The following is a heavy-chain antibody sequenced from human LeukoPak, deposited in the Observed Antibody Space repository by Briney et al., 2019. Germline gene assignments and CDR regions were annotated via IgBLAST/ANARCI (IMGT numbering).Heavy chain of an antibody. CDR2: INPSGATT. Sequence: GASVKVSCKASGYTFTNYYIHWVRQAPGQGLEWLGTINPSGATTSYAQKFQGRVTMTRDTSTSTVYMELSSLRSDDTAMYYCARDRNGYGSSWRWFDPWGQGTLVTVSS. V-gene: IGHV1-46*01. CDR1: GYTFTNYY. J-gene: IGHJ5*02. CDR3: ARDRNGYGSSWRWFDP. D-gene: IGHD6-13*01.